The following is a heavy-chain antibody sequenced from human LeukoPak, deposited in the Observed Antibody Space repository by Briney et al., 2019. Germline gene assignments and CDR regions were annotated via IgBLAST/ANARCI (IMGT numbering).Heavy chain of an antibody. D-gene: IGHD6-19*01. J-gene: IGHJ6*03. Sequence: SETLSLTCTVSGVSISSYYWSWIRQPPGKGLEWIGYIHYSGSTNYNPSLKSRVTISVDTSKTQFSLNLSSVTAADTAVYYCARVLVVGNTGYYMDVWGKGTTVTVSS. CDR1: GVSISSYY. V-gene: IGHV4-59*01. CDR2: IHYSGST. CDR3: ARVLVVGNTGYYMDV.